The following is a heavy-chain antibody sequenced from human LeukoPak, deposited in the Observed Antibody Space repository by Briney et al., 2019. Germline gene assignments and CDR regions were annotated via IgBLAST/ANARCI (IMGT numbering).Heavy chain of an antibody. CDR2: INHSGST. CDR3: ARAPPRHDYYYYYYMDV. Sequence: SETLSLTCAVYGGSFSGYYWSGIHQPPGKGLEWIGEINHSGSTNYNPSLKSRVTISVDTSKNQFSLKLSSVTAADTAVYYCARAPPRHDYYYYYYMDVWGKGTTVTVSS. CDR1: GGSFSGYY. V-gene: IGHV4-34*01. J-gene: IGHJ6*03.